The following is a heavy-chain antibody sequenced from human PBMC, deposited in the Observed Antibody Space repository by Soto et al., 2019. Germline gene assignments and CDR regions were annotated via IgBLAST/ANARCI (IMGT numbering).Heavy chain of an antibody. V-gene: IGHV1-69*01. CDR3: AGRGDDNDDGGIDV. CDR1: GGTFSSYA. Sequence: QVQLVESGAELKKPGSSVKVSCKASGGTFSSYAISWVRQAPGQGLEWMGGIIPICGTANYAQKFQGRVTITADESTNTAYMELSSMSSEDTDVYDCAGRGDDNDDGGIDVWGQGTTVTVSS. J-gene: IGHJ6*02. CDR2: IIPICGTA. D-gene: IGHD1-1*01.